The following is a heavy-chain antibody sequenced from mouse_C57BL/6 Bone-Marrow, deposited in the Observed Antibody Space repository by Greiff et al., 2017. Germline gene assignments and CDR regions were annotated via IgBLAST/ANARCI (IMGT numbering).Heavy chain of an antibody. J-gene: IGHJ4*01. Sequence: VQLQQSGPELVKPGASVKISCKASGYSFTDYNMNWVKQSNGKSLEWIGVINPNYGSTSYNQKFKGKATLTVDQSSSTAYLQLHSLTSEDSAVYYCSRSNGWGHAMDYWGQGTSVTVSS. CDR1: GYSFTDYN. D-gene: IGHD1-1*02. V-gene: IGHV1-39*01. CDR2: INPNYGST. CDR3: SRSNGWGHAMDY.